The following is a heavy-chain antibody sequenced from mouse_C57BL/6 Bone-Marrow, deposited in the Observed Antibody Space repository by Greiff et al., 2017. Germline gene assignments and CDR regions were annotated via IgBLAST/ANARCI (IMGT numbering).Heavy chain of an antibody. CDR3: TIYYGYDGPWFAY. D-gene: IGHD2-2*01. CDR1: GYTFTSYW. CDR2: IDPEDGDT. V-gene: IGHV14-1*01. J-gene: IGHJ3*01. Sequence: VQLQQPGAELVKPGASVKLSCKASGYTFTSYWMHWVKQRPGRGLEWIGRIDPEDGDTEYAPKFQGKATMTADTSSNTAYLQLSSLTSEDTAVYYCTIYYGYDGPWFAYWGQGTLVTVSA.